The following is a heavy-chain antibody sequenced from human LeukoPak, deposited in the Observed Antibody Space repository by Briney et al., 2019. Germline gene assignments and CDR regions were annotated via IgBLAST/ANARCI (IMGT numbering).Heavy chain of an antibody. V-gene: IGHV3-21*01. J-gene: IGHJ4*02. Sequence: GGSLRLSCAASGFTFSSYSMNWVRQAPGKGLEWVSSISSSSSYIYYADSVKGRFTISRDNAKNSLYLQMNSLRAEDTAVYYCARSAYSSGWLVTPGLVDYWGQGTLVTVSS. CDR1: GFTFSSYS. CDR2: ISSSSSYI. D-gene: IGHD6-19*01. CDR3: ARSAYSSGWLVTPGLVDY.